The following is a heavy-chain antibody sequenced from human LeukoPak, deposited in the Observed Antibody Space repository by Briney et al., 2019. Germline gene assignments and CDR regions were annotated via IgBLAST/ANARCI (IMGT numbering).Heavy chain of an antibody. CDR3: ARKSTFSSWPLFDF. V-gene: IGHV3-74*01. Sequence: WVSRINTYWSRTHSVDCRFTISRDNAKNTLYLQMNSLRAEDTALYHCARKSTFSSWPLFDFWGQGTLVTVSS. CDR2: INTYWSRT. D-gene: IGHD6-13*01. J-gene: IGHJ4*02.